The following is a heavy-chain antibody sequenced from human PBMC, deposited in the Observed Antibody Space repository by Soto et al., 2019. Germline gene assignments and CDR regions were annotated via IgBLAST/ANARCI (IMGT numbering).Heavy chain of an antibody. V-gene: IGHV1-18*01. D-gene: IGHD3-3*01. CDR1: GYTFTSYG. J-gene: IGHJ6*03. CDR2: ISAYNGNT. CDR3: ARDAYDFWSGPYYYYMDV. Sequence: QVQLVQSGAEVKKPGASVKVSCKASGYTFTSYGISWVRQAPGQGLEWMGWISAYNGNTNYAQKPQGRVTMTPDTSTSTAYMELRSLRSDDTAVYYCARDAYDFWSGPYYYYMDVWGKGTTVTVSS.